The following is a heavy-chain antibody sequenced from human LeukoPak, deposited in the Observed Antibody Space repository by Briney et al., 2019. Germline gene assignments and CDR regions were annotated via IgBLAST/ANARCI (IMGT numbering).Heavy chain of an antibody. V-gene: IGHV4-39*01. CDR1: GGSISSSSYY. Sequence: SETLSLTCTVSGGSISSSSYYWGWIRQPPGKGLDWIGSIYYSGSTYYNPSLKSRVTISVDTSKTQFSLNLSSVTAADPAVYYCARHLSFFDYWGQGTLVTVSS. J-gene: IGHJ4*02. CDR3: ARHLSFFDY. CDR2: IYYSGST.